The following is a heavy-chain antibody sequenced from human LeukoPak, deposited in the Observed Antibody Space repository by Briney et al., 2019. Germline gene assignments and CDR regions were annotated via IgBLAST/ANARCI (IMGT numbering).Heavy chain of an antibody. CDR1: GFTVSSNY. Sequence: PGGSLRLSCAASGFTVSSNYMSWVRQAPGKGLEWVSVIYSGGSTYYADSVKGRFTISRDNSKNTLYLRMNSLRAEDTAVYYCARDQGSGSYLDWGQGTLVTVSS. CDR3: ARDQGSGSYLD. D-gene: IGHD1-26*01. CDR2: IYSGGST. J-gene: IGHJ4*02. V-gene: IGHV3-66*01.